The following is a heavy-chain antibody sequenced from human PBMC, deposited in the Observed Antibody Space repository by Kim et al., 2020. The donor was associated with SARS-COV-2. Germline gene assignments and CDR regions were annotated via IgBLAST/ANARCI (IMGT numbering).Heavy chain of an antibody. Sequence: ASVKVSCKASGYTFTSYGISLVRQAPGQGLEWMGWISAYNGNTNYAQKLQGRVTMTTDTSTSTAYMELRSLRSDDTAVYYCARDLGYGDYVFSPLNYYYYYGMDVWGQGTTVTVSS. CDR2: ISAYNGNT. CDR1: GYTFTSYG. V-gene: IGHV1-18*01. CDR3: ARDLGYGDYVFSPLNYYYYYGMDV. J-gene: IGHJ6*02. D-gene: IGHD4-17*01.